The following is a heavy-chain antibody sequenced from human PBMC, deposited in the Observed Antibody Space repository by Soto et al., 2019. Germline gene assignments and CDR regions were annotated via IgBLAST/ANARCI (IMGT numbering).Heavy chain of an antibody. CDR2: INHSGST. CDR3: ARGKLWLQPSFDY. J-gene: IGHJ4*02. D-gene: IGHD5-18*01. V-gene: IGHV4-34*01. Sequence: QVQLQQWGAGLLKPSETLSLTCAVYGGSFSGYYWSWIRQPPGKGLEWIGEINHSGSTNYNPSLKSRFTISVDTSKNQFSLKLSSVTAADTAVYYCARGKLWLQPSFDYWGQGTLVTVSS. CDR1: GGSFSGYY.